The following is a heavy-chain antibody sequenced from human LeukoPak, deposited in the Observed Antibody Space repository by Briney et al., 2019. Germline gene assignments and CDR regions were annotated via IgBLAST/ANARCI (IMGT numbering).Heavy chain of an antibody. J-gene: IGHJ3*02. V-gene: IGHV3-21*01. CDR1: GFTFSSYS. CDR2: ISSSSSYI. Sequence: KSGGSLRLSCAASGFTFSSYSMNWVRQAPGKGLEWVSSISSSSSYIYYADSVKGRFTISRDNAKNSLYLQMNSLRAEDTAVYYCARGPSGGFYDIWGQGTMVTVSS. CDR3: ARGPSGGFYDI. D-gene: IGHD2-15*01.